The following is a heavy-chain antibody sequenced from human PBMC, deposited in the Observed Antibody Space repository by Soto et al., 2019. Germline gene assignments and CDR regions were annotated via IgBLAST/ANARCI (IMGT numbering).Heavy chain of an antibody. J-gene: IGHJ6*02. Sequence: QVQLVQSGAAVKKPGASVKVSCKASGYTFTSYGSSWVRQAPGQGLEWMGWISAYNGNTNYAQKLQGRVTMTTDTSTSTAYMELRSLRSDDTAVYYCASYHLNSYYYGMDVWGQGTTVTVSS. CDR3: ASYHLNSYYYGMDV. CDR2: ISAYNGNT. CDR1: GYTFTSYG. V-gene: IGHV1-18*01.